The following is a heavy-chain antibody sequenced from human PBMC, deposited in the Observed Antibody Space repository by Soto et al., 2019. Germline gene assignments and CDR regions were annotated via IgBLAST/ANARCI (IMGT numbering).Heavy chain of an antibody. V-gene: IGHV1-69*13. CDR3: ARDPQGYYYDSSGSLDY. Sequence: SVKVSCKASGGTFSSYAISWVRQAPGQGLEWMGGIIPIFGTANYAQKFQGRVTITADESTSTAYMELSSLRSEDTAAYYCARDPQGYYYDSSGSLDYWGQGTLVTVSS. J-gene: IGHJ4*02. CDR2: IIPIFGTA. CDR1: GGTFSSYA. D-gene: IGHD3-22*01.